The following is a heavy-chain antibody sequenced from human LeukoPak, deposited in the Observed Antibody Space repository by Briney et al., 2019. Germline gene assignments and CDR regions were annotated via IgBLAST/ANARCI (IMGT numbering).Heavy chain of an antibody. CDR2: VSDSGDIT. D-gene: IGHD1-1*01. J-gene: IGHJ5*01. Sequence: GGSLRLSCAASGFTFTTYAMNWVRQAPGKGLEWVSFVSDSGDITYYTDSVKGRFTISRDNSINTLWLQMSSLRAEDTAVYYCVKVGTTGTNNWFDSWGQGTLVTVSP. CDR3: VKVGTTGTNNWFDS. V-gene: IGHV3-23*01. CDR1: GFTFTTYA.